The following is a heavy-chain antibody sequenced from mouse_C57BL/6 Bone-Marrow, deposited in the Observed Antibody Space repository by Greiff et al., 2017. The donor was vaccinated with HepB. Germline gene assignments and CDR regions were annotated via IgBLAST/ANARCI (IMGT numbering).Heavy chain of an antibody. V-gene: IGHV5-16*01. J-gene: IGHJ4*01. CDR1: GFTFSDYY. D-gene: IGHD2-1*01. CDR3: ARDRGLYGNHGYAMDY. CDR2: INYDGSST. Sequence: EVKLVESEGGLVQPGSSMKLSCTASGFTFSDYYMAWVRQVPEKGLEWVANINYDGSSTYYLDSLKSRFIISRDNAKNILYLQMSSLKSEDTATYYCARDRGLYGNHGYAMDYWGKGTSVTVSS.